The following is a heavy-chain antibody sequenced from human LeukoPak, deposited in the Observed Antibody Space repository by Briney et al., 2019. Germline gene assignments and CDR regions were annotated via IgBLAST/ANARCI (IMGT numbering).Heavy chain of an antibody. Sequence: ASVKVSCKASGYTFTSYAMHWVRQAPGQRLEWMGWINAGNGNTKYSQEFQGRVTITRDTSASTAYMELSSLRSDDTAVYYCARGRVTMVRGPKGWFDPWGQGTLVTVSS. CDR1: GYTFTSYA. D-gene: IGHD3-10*01. CDR3: ARGRVTMVRGPKGWFDP. J-gene: IGHJ5*02. V-gene: IGHV1-3*01. CDR2: INAGNGNT.